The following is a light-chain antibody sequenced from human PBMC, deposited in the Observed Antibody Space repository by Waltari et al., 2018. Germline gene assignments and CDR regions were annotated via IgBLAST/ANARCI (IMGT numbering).Light chain of an antibody. CDR3: NSRADVPTRVV. CDR2: GAN. V-gene: IGLV3-19*01. Sequence: SSELTQDPPLSVALGLTVRVTCQGDSPSRLLPAWYPQRVGQDPVFLIFGANKRAAGIPYRFSASKAGETASLTITGAQAEDEAVYYCNSRADVPTRVVFGGGTK. J-gene: IGLJ2*01. CDR1: SPSRLL.